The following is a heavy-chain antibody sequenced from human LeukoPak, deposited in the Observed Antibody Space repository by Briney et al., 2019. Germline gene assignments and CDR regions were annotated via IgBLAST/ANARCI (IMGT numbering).Heavy chain of an antibody. CDR1: GFTFSSYW. J-gene: IGHJ4*02. Sequence: GGSLRLSCAASGFTFSSYWMSWVRQAPGKGLEWVANIKQDGSEKYYVDSVKGRFTISRDNAKNSLYLQMNSLRAEDTAVYYCARDADLYYYDSSGYLGYYFDYWGQGTLVTVSS. D-gene: IGHD3-22*01. CDR2: IKQDGSEK. V-gene: IGHV3-7*01. CDR3: ARDADLYYYDSSGYLGYYFDY.